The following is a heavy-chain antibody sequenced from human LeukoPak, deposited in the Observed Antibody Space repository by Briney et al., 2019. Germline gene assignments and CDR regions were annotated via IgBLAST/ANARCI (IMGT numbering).Heavy chain of an antibody. J-gene: IGHJ6*02. CDR3: ARCGGDCSGHYYGMDV. V-gene: IGHV3-64*01. Sequence: GGSLRLSCAASGFTFSSYAMHRVRQAPGKGLEYVSAISSNGGSTYYANSVKGRFTISRDNSKNTLYLQMGSLRAEDMAVYYCARCGGDCSGHYYGMDVWGQGTTVTVSS. D-gene: IGHD2-21*02. CDR1: GFTFSSYA. CDR2: ISSNGGST.